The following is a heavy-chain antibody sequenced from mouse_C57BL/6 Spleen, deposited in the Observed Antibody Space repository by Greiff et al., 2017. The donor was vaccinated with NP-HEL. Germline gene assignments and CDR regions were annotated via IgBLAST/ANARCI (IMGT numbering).Heavy chain of an antibody. CDR3: ARSGITTVVADY. J-gene: IGHJ2*01. D-gene: IGHD1-1*01. Sequence: QVQLKESGAELARPGASVKLSCKASGYTFTSYGISWVKQRTGQGLEWIGEIYPRSGNTYYNEKFKGKATLTADKSSSTAYMELRSLTSEDSAVYFCARSGITTVVADYWGQGTTLTVSS. CDR1: GYTFTSYG. V-gene: IGHV1-81*01. CDR2: IYPRSGNT.